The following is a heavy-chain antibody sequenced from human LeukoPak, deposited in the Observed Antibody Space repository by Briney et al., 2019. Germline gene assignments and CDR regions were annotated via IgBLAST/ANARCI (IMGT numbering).Heavy chain of an antibody. CDR2: INPNSGGT. CDR3: ARIKYYYDSSGYSTYFDY. D-gene: IGHD3-22*01. J-gene: IGHJ4*02. Sequence: ASVKVSCKASGYTFTGYYMHWVRQAPGQGLEWMGRINPNSGGTNYAQKFQGRVTMTRDTSISTAYMELSRLRSDDTAVNYCARIKYYYDSSGYSTYFDYWGQGTLVTVSS. CDR1: GYTFTGYY. V-gene: IGHV1-2*06.